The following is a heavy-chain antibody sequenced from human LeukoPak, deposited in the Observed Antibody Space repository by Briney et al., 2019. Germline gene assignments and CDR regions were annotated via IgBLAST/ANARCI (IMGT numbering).Heavy chain of an antibody. CDR2: IYYSGST. CDR1: GGSISSSSYY. Sequence: PSETLSLTCTVSGGSISSSSYYWGWIRQPPGKGLEWIGSIYYSGSTYYNPSLKSRVTISVDTSKNQFSLKLSSVTAADTAVYYCARHLPPSAGVDAFDIWGQGTMVTVSS. D-gene: IGHD1-26*01. V-gene: IGHV4-39*01. J-gene: IGHJ3*02. CDR3: ARHLPPSAGVDAFDI.